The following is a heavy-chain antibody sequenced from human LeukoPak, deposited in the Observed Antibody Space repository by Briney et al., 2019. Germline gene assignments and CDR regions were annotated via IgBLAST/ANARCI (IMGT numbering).Heavy chain of an antibody. CDR3: ARARFVVVPAGPDPDLYYFDY. V-gene: IGHV1-69*13. Sequence: SVKVSCKASGGTFSSYAISWVRQAPGQGLEWVGGIIPIFGTANYAQKFQGRVTITADESTSTAYMELSSLRSEDTAVYYCARARFVVVPAGPDPDLYYFDYWGQGTLVTVSS. CDR2: IIPIFGTA. D-gene: IGHD2-2*01. J-gene: IGHJ4*02. CDR1: GGTFSSYA.